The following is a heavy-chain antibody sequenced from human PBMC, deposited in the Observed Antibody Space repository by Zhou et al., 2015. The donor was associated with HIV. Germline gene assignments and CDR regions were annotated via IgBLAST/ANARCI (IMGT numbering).Heavy chain of an antibody. Sequence: QVQLVQSGAEVKKPGSSVKVSCKASGGTFSSYAISWVRQAPGQGLEWMGGIIPIFGTANYAQKFQGRVTITADESTSTAYMELSSLRSEDTAVYYCATSPYYYEGTYYYGMDVWGQGTTVTVSS. D-gene: IGHD3-22*01. CDR2: IIPIFGTA. V-gene: IGHV1-69*01. CDR3: ATSPYYYEGTYYYGMDV. CDR1: GGTFSSYA. J-gene: IGHJ6*02.